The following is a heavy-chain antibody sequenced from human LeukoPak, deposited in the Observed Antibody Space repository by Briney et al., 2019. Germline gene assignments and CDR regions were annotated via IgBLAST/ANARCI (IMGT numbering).Heavy chain of an antibody. CDR3: ARDLRYYGSGSYRY. D-gene: IGHD3-10*01. V-gene: IGHV1-2*06. Sequence: ASVKVSCKASGYTFTGYYMHWVRQAPGQGPEWMGRINPNSGGTNYAQKFQGRVTMTRDTSISTAYMELSRLRSDDTAVYYCARDLRYYGSGSYRYWGQGTLVTVSS. CDR1: GYTFTGYY. J-gene: IGHJ4*02. CDR2: INPNSGGT.